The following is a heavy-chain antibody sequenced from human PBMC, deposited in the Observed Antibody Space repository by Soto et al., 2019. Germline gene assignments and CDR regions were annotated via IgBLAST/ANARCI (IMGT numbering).Heavy chain of an antibody. CDR1: GGSISSYY. CDR3: ASRWGRSFDN. CDR2: INYRGST. Sequence: QVQLQESGPGLVKPSETLSLTCTVSGGSISSYYWSWIRQPPGQGLEWIGYINYRGSTHYNPSLKRRVATPVNPAKTQSSLQLSSVTAADTAVYHCASRWGRSFDNWGQGTLVTVSS. J-gene: IGHJ4*02. D-gene: IGHD2-15*01. V-gene: IGHV4-59*08.